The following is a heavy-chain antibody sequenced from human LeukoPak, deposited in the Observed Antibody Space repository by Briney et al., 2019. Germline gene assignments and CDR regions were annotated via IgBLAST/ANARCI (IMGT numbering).Heavy chain of an antibody. D-gene: IGHD5-18*01. Sequence: SETLSLTCTVSGGSISSYYWSWIRQPPGQGLEWIGYIYSGSTDYNPSLKSRVTISVDTSKNQFSLKLSSVTAADTAVYYCARGFEYNYRYTFGYWGQGTLVTVSS. CDR2: IYSGST. J-gene: IGHJ4*02. CDR3: ARGFEYNYRYTFGY. V-gene: IGHV4-59*01. CDR1: GGSISSYY.